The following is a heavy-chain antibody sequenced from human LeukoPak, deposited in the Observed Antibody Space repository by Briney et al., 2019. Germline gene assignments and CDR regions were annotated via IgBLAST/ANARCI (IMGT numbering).Heavy chain of an antibody. CDR3: AKDGESLLLHYFDY. CDR1: GFTFSHYG. Sequence: GGSLRLSCAASGFTFSHYGMHWVRQAPGKGLEWVEDISYEGSNKRYADSVKGRFTISRDNSKHMLYLEMNNLRAEDTAVYYCAKDGESLLLHYFDYWGQGTLVTVSS. V-gene: IGHV3-30*18. J-gene: IGHJ4*02. D-gene: IGHD3-22*01. CDR2: ISYEGSNK.